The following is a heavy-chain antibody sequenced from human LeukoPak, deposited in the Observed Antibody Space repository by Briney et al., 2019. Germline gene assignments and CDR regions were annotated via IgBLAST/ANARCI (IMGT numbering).Heavy chain of an antibody. CDR2: ITNGGVTT. J-gene: IGHJ4*02. CDR3: VKLSSGSGSKFGFDS. CDR1: GFTFGSYA. Sequence: GESPRLSCAASGFTFGSYAMSWVRQTPGKSLEWVSIITNGGVTTYYADSVRGRFTISRDNSKNMLYLQMNSLGAEDTAVYYCVKLSSGSGSKFGFDSWGQGTLVTVSS. D-gene: IGHD6-19*01. V-gene: IGHV3-23*01.